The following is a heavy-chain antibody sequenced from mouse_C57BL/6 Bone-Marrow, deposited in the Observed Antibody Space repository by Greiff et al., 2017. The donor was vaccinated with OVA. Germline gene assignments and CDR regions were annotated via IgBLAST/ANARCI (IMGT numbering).Heavy chain of an antibody. V-gene: IGHV1-82*01. D-gene: IGHD2-3*01. Sequence: QVQLKESGPELVKPGASVKISCKASGYAFSSSWMNWVKQRPGKGLEWIGRIYPGDGDTNYNGKFKGKATLTVDTSSSTAYMQLSSLTSEDSAVYYCAREGDGFDVGGTGTTVTVSS. CDR3: AREGDGFDV. CDR1: GYAFSSSW. J-gene: IGHJ1*03. CDR2: IYPGDGDT.